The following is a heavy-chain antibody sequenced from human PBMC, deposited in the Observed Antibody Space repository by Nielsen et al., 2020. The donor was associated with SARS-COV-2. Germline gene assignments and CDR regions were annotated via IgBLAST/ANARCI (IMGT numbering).Heavy chain of an antibody. J-gene: IGHJ4*02. CDR2: IYYSGST. D-gene: IGHD4-17*01. Sequence: SETLSLTCTVSGGSISSYYWSWIRQPPGKGLEWIGYIYYSGSTNYNPSLKSRVTISVDTSKNQFSLKLSSVTAADTAVYYCARDPYGDYVLDYWGQGTLVTVSS. CDR3: ARDPYGDYVLDY. CDR1: GGSISSYY. V-gene: IGHV4-59*01.